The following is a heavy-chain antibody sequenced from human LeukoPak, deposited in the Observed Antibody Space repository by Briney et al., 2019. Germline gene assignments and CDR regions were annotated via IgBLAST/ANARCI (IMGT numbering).Heavy chain of an antibody. CDR2: IWSDGSTK. CDR3: ARDAATSVGMPHY. Sequence: GRSLRLSCVASGFIFSSYGMHWVRQAPGKGLEWVAIIWSDGSTKYYVGSVKGRFTISRDSSKSTLYLQMNGLRAEDTAVYYCARDAATSVGMPHYWGQGTVVTVSS. J-gene: IGHJ4*02. V-gene: IGHV3-33*01. CDR1: GFIFSSYG. D-gene: IGHD2-2*01.